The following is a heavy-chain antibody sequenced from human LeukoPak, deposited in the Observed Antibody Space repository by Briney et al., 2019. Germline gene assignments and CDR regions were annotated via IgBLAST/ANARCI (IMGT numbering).Heavy chain of an antibody. V-gene: IGHV4-4*07. CDR2: IFNSGST. Sequence: SETLSLTCTVSSDSISNYYWSWIRQPPGKGLEWIDRIFNSGSTDYNPSLKSRFTMSVDTSKNQFSLKVTSVTAADTALYFCAASVRTAAGGGYWYFDLWGRGTLVTVSS. CDR3: AASVRTAAGGGYWYFDL. CDR1: SDSISNYY. D-gene: IGHD6-13*01. J-gene: IGHJ2*01.